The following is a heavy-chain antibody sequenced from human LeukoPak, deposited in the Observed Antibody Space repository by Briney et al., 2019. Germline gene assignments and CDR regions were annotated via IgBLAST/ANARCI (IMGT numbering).Heavy chain of an antibody. CDR1: GFTFSSYS. CDR2: ISSSSSYI. V-gene: IGHV3-21*01. D-gene: IGHD6-13*01. CDR3: ARDPDSSSPNWFDP. Sequence: GGSLRLSCAASGFTFSSYSMNWVRQPPGKGLEWVSSISSSSSYIYYADSVKGRSTISRDNAKNSLYLQMNSLRAEDTAVYYCARDPDSSSPNWFDPWGQGTLVTVSS. J-gene: IGHJ5*02.